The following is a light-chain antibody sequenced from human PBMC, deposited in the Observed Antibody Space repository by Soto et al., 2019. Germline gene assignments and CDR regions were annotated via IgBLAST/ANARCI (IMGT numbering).Light chain of an antibody. J-gene: IGKJ2*01. CDR3: QQSYTTPVYS. Sequence: DIHITHSPSSLSSSVVDIFTITCLSSHNIIFYLNWYQQEPGKAPKLLIYAASNLQSGVPSRFSGSGSGTDFTLTISSLQPEDFATYFCQQSYTTPVYSFGQGTKVDIK. V-gene: IGKV1-39*01. CDR1: HNIIFY. CDR2: AAS.